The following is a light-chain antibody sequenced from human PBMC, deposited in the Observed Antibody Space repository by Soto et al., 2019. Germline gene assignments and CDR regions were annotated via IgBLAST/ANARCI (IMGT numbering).Light chain of an antibody. CDR1: SSDVGAYNY. CDR2: EVS. Sequence: ALTQPPSASGSPGQSVTISCTGTSSDVGAYNYVSWYQQLPGKAPKLIIYEVSKRLSGVPDRFSGSKSGNTASLTVSGLQAEDEADYYCTSYAGTYSFFYVFGTGTKVTVL. V-gene: IGLV2-8*01. CDR3: TSYAGTYSFFYV. J-gene: IGLJ1*01.